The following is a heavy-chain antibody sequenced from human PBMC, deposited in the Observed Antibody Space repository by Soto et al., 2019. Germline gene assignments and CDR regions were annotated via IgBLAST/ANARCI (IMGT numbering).Heavy chain of an antibody. CDR1: GGSISPFY. J-gene: IGHJ4*02. V-gene: IGHV4-59*01. Sequence: ASETLSLTCTVSGGSISPFYWSWVRQPPGKGLEWIGYLYYSDNTNYNPSLKSRVTISVDASKNQVSLRLTSVTAADTAVYYCARVGGVAARTFDYWGQGXVVTVPS. D-gene: IGHD3-16*01. CDR2: LYYSDNT. CDR3: ARVGGVAARTFDY.